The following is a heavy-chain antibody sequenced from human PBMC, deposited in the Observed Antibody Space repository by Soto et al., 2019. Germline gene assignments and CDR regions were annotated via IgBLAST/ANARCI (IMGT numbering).Heavy chain of an antibody. V-gene: IGHV3-30*18. CDR2: ISYDGSNK. CDR3: AKRGTVTTFDY. J-gene: IGHJ4*02. CDR1: GFTFSRYG. D-gene: IGHD4-17*01. Sequence: QVQLVESGGGVVQPGRSLRLSCAASGFTFSRYGMHWVRQAPGKGMEWVAVISYDGSNKYYADSVKGGFTISRDNSKNTLYLQMNSLRAEDTAGYYSAKRGTVTTFDYWGEGTLVTVS.